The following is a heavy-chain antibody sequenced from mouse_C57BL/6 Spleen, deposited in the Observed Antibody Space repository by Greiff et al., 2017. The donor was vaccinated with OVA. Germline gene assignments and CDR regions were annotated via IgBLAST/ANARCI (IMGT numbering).Heavy chain of an antibody. CDR3: ARGWDYDAMDY. J-gene: IGHJ4*01. V-gene: IGHV5-17*01. Sequence: EVKLVESGGGLVKPGGSLKLSCAASGFTFSDYGMHWVRQAPEKGLEWVAYISSGSSTIYYADTVKGRFTISRANAKTTLCLQMTSLRSEDTAMYYCARGWDYDAMDYWGQGTSVTVSS. CDR2: ISSGSSTI. CDR1: GFTFSDYG.